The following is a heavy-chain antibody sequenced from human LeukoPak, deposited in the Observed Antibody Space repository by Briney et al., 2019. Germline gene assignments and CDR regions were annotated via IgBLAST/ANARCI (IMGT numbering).Heavy chain of an antibody. D-gene: IGHD6-13*01. CDR3: AREARSGSWYPFDY. J-gene: IGHJ4*02. CDR1: GYTFTNYA. CDR2: ISAYDGST. Sequence: GASVKVSCKASGYTFTNYAITWVRQAPGQGLEWMGWISAYDGSTNYAQKFQGRVTMTTDPSTSTAYMELRSLRSDDTAVYYCAREARSGSWYPFDYWGQGTLVTVSS. V-gene: IGHV1-18*01.